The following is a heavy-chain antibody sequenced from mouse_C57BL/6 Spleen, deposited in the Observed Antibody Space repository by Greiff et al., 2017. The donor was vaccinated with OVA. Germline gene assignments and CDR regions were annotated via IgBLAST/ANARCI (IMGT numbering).Heavy chain of an antibody. Sequence: EVQLQQSGTVLVRPGASVKMSCKTSGYTFTSYWMQWVKQRPGQGLEWIGAIYPGDSGTSYNQKFKGKATLTAVTSASTAYMELSSLTNEDSAVYYCTRGGDYYGLDYWGQGTTLTVSS. CDR2: IYPGDSGT. J-gene: IGHJ2*01. CDR1: GYTFTSYW. V-gene: IGHV1-5*01. CDR3: TRGGDYYGLDY. D-gene: IGHD1-1*01.